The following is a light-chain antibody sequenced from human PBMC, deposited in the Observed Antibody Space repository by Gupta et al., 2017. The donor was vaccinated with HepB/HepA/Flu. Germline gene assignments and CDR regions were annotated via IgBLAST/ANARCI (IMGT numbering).Light chain of an antibody. CDR2: GAS. J-gene: IGKJ4*01. Sequence: DTVVTQSPIILSVSPGDRVTLSCRTSQNVGTKLAWYQQQVGQAPRLLVFGASSRATGIPARFIGSGSETEFSLIISSLQSEDFALYFCQQYDRWPLSFGGGTRV. CDR3: QQYDRWPLS. CDR1: QNVGTK. V-gene: IGKV3-15*01.